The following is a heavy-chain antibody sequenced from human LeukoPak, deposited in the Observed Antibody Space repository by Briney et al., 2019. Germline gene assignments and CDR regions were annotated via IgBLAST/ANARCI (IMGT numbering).Heavy chain of an antibody. Sequence: GGSLRLSSAASGFTFISYELKWGRQAPGKGLEWVSYISSSGSTIYYADSVKGRFTISRDNAKNSLYLHMNSLRAEDTAVYYCARVCSGGSCYGPYNAFDIWGQGTLVTVSS. D-gene: IGHD2-15*01. V-gene: IGHV3-48*03. CDR3: ARVCSGGSCYGPYNAFDI. CDR1: GFTFISYE. CDR2: ISSSGSTI. J-gene: IGHJ3*02.